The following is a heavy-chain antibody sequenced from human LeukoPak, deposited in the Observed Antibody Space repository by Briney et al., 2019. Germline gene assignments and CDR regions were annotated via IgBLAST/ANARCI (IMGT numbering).Heavy chain of an antibody. D-gene: IGHD3-10*01. Sequence: PGRSLRLSCAASGFTFSSYGMHWVRQAPGKGLEWVAVIWYDGSNKYYADSVKGRFTISRDNSKNTLYLQMNSLRGEDTAVYYCARDVLRGYYYGMDVWGQGTTVTVSS. CDR1: GFTFSSYG. J-gene: IGHJ6*02. V-gene: IGHV3-33*01. CDR3: ARDVLRGYYYGMDV. CDR2: IWYDGSNK.